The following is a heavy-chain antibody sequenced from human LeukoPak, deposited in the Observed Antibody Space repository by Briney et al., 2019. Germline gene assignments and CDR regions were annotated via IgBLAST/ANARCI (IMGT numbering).Heavy chain of an antibody. CDR3: AKKGSRIAAAGPYFDY. J-gene: IGHJ4*02. D-gene: IGHD6-13*01. CDR2: IDSSSSFI. CDR1: GFTFSSYA. Sequence: GGSLRLSCAASGFTFSSYALHWVRQAPGKGLEWVSSIDSSSSFIYYADSVKGRFTISRDNAKNSLYLQMNSLRVDDMAVYYCAKKGSRIAAAGPYFDYWGQGTLVTVSS. V-gene: IGHV3-21*01.